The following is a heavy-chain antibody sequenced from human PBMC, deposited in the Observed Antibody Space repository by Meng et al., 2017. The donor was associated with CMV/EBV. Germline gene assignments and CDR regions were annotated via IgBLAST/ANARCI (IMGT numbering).Heavy chain of an antibody. Sequence: VQLQEAGPGLVKPSETLSLTRPRSVGSIRSYYWCWIRQPAGKGLEWIGRIYTSGSTNYNPSLKSRVTMSVDTSKNHFSLKLSSVTAADTAVYYCARDILSIFGVVIRDYWGQGTLVTVSS. V-gene: IGHV4-4*07. J-gene: IGHJ4*02. D-gene: IGHD3-3*01. CDR3: ARDILSIFGVVIRDY. CDR2: IYTSGST. CDR1: VGSIRSYY.